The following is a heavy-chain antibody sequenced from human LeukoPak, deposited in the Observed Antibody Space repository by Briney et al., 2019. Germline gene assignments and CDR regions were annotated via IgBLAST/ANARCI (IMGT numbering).Heavy chain of an antibody. CDR3: AKDYDSSGWAAFDI. J-gene: IGHJ3*02. CDR2: IKSDGSSP. Sequence: GGSLRLSCAASGFTFSNYWMHWVRQVPGKGLVWVSRIKSDGSSPSYADSVKGRFTISRDNAKNTLYLQMNSLRAEDTAVYYCAKDYDSSGWAAFDIWGQGTMVTVSS. D-gene: IGHD3-22*01. CDR1: GFTFSNYW. V-gene: IGHV3-74*01.